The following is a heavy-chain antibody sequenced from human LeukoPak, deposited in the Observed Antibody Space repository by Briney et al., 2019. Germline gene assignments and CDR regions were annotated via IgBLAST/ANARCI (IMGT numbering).Heavy chain of an antibody. J-gene: IGHJ4*02. Sequence: SETLSLTCTVSGGSISSYYWSWIRQPPGKGLEWIGYIYYSGSTNYNPSLKSRVTISVDTSKNHFSLKLSSVTAADTAVYYCTRDRYDLGSGYLAGAPKFYFDYWGQGTLVTVSS. CDR2: IYYSGST. CDR3: TRDRYDLGSGYLAGAPKFYFDY. CDR1: GGSISSYY. D-gene: IGHD3-3*01. V-gene: IGHV4-59*12.